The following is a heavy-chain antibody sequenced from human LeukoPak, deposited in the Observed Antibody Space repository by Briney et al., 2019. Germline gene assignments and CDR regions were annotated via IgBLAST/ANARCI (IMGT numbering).Heavy chain of an antibody. CDR2: ISYDGSHK. Sequence: GGSLRLSCAASGFTFSSYGMHWVRQAPGKGLEWVAVISYDGSHKYYGDSVKGRLTISRDNSKNTVYLQMSSLRTEDTAVYYCAKRSDSGSHTFDYWGQGNLVTVSS. D-gene: IGHD3-10*01. CDR1: GFTFSSYG. CDR3: AKRSDSGSHTFDY. J-gene: IGHJ4*02. V-gene: IGHV3-30*18.